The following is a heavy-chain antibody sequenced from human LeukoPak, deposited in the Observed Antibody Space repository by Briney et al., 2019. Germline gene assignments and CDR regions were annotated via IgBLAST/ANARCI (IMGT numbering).Heavy chain of an antibody. CDR2: IYHSGST. CDR3: ARDYKSSYYYYMDV. V-gene: IGHV4-38-2*02. D-gene: IGHD5-24*01. CDR1: GYSISSGYY. Sequence: PSETLSLTCTVSGYSISSGYYWGWIRQPPGKGLEWIGSIYHSGSTNYNPSLKSRVAISVDTSKNHFSLKLTSVTAADTAVYYCARDYKSSYYYYMDVWDKGTTVTVSS. J-gene: IGHJ6*03.